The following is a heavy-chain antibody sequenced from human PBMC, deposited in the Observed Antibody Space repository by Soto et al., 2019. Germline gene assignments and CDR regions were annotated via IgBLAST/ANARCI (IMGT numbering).Heavy chain of an antibody. CDR1: GGSISSSSYY. J-gene: IGHJ4*02. D-gene: IGHD2-15*01. CDR3: ARHTPAISISDH. Sequence: QLQLQESGPGLVKPSETLSLTCTVSGGSISSSSYYWGWIRQPPGKGLEWIGSIYYSGSTYYNPSLKSRVTISVDTSKNQFSLQLSSVTAADTAVYYCARHTPAISISDHWGQGTLVTVSS. CDR2: IYYSGST. V-gene: IGHV4-39*01.